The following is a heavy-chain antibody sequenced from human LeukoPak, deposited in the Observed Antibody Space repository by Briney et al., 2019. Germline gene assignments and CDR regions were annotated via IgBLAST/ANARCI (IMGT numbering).Heavy chain of an antibody. Sequence: GGSLRLSCAASGFTFSSYAMSWVRQAPGKGLEWVSAISGSGGSTYYADSVKGRFTISRDNSKNTLYLQMNSLRAEDTAVYYCAKFPHCGGDCYSASWFDYWGQGTLVTVSS. CDR1: GFTFSSYA. CDR2: ISGSGGST. D-gene: IGHD2-21*02. V-gene: IGHV3-23*01. CDR3: AKFPHCGGDCYSASWFDY. J-gene: IGHJ4*02.